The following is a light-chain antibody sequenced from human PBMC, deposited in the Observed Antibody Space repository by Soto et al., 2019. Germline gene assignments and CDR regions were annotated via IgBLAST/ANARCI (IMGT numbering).Light chain of an antibody. J-gene: IGKJ3*01. CDR2: GAS. CDR1: QSVTSSY. Sequence: EIGLTQSPGTLSLSPGERATLSCRASQSVTSSYLAWYQQKPGQAPRLPIFGASTRATGIPDRFSGSGSGTDVTLTISNLEPDDFAVYFCQLYGTSPPRFTFGPGTTVDIK. CDR3: QLYGTSPPRFT. V-gene: IGKV3-20*01.